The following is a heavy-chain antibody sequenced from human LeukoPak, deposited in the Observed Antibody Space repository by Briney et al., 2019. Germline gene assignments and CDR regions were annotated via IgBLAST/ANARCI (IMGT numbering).Heavy chain of an antibody. Sequence: GGSLRLSCAASAYTFRTYALRWVRQAPGKGLEWVSSISGNGGSAYYTDSVKGRFTISRDNSKNTLYLQMNSLRAENTYVYYCAKDLPTVNTWIYFDYWGQGTLVTVSS. CDR2: ISGNGGSA. V-gene: IGHV3-23*01. CDR1: AYTFRTYA. D-gene: IGHD4-17*01. J-gene: IGHJ4*02. CDR3: AKDLPTVNTWIYFDY.